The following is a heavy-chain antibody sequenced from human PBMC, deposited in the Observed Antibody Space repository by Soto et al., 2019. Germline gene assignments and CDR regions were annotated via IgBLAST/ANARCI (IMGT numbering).Heavy chain of an antibody. V-gene: IGHV1-46*01. D-gene: IGHD3-22*01. Sequence: ASVKVSCKASGYTFTSYYMHWVRQAPGQGLEWMGIINPSGGSTSYAQKFQGRVTMTRDTSTSTVYMELSSLRSEETAVYYCAEDSYYHDSTGYYIFDYWGQGTLVTVSS. CDR2: INPSGGST. CDR1: GYTFTSYY. J-gene: IGHJ4*02. CDR3: AEDSYYHDSTGYYIFDY.